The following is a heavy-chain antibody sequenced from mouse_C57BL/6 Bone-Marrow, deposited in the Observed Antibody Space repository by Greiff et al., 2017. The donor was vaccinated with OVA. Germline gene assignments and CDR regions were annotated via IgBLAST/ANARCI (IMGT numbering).Heavy chain of an antibody. CDR1: GYTFTDYN. Sequence: EVQLQQSGPELVKPGASVKIPCKASGYTFTDYNMDWVKQSHGKSLEWIGDINPNNGGTIYNQKFKGKATLTVDKSSSTAYMELRSLTSEDTAVYYCARDDYDRGYWYFDVWGKGTTVTVSS. CDR3: ARDDYDRGYWYFDV. CDR2: INPNNGGT. J-gene: IGHJ1*03. V-gene: IGHV1-18*01. D-gene: IGHD2-4*01.